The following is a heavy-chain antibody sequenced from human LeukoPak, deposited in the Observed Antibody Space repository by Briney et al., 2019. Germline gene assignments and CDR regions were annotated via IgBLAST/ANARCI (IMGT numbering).Heavy chain of an antibody. CDR3: AKNSGSTAL. V-gene: IGHV3-30*18. CDR2: ISYDGSNK. D-gene: IGHD1-26*01. Sequence: PGGSLSLSCAASGFTFSNYGMHWVRQAPGKGLEWVSVISYDGSNKYYADSVKGRFTISRDNSKNTLYLQMNSLRAEDTAMYYCAKNSGSTALWGQGTLVTVSS. J-gene: IGHJ4*02. CDR1: GFTFSNYG.